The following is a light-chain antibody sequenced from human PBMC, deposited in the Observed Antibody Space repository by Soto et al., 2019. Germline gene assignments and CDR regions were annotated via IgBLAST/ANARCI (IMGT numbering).Light chain of an antibody. J-gene: IGKJ1*01. CDR1: QSVSSSY. CDR3: QQYNNWPQWT. CDR2: GAS. V-gene: IGKV3-15*01. Sequence: EIVLTQSPATLSLSPGERATLSCGASQSVSSSYLAWYQQKPGLAPRLLIYGASTRATGIPARFSGSGSGTEFTLTISSLQSEDFAVYYCQQYNNWPQWTFGQGTKVDIK.